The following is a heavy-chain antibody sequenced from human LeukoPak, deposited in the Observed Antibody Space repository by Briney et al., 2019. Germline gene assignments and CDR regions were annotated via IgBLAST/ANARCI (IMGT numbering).Heavy chain of an antibody. CDR3: ARDNAPGHDY. V-gene: IGHV3-74*01. Sequence: PGGSLRLSCAASGFTFSSYWMHWVRQAPGKGLVWVSRINSNGSSTSYADSVKGRFTISRAHAKNTLSLQMNSRTAEDPAVYSWARDNAPGHDYWGQGTLVTVSP. J-gene: IGHJ4*02. CDR2: INSNGSST. D-gene: IGHD2-2*01. CDR1: GFTFSSYW.